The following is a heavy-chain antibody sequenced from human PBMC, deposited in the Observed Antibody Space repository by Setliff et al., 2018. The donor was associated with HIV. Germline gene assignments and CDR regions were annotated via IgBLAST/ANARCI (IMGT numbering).Heavy chain of an antibody. Sequence: SETLSLTCAVYGGSFSGYYWSWIRQPPGKGLEWIGEINHSGSTIYNPSLKSRVTISVDTSKNQFSLKLSSVTAADTAVYYCARGVVSYGMDVWVPETLLVTVSS. CDR2: INHSGST. CDR3: ARGVVSYGMDV. CDR1: GGSFSGYY. J-gene: IGHJ6*02. V-gene: IGHV4-34*01.